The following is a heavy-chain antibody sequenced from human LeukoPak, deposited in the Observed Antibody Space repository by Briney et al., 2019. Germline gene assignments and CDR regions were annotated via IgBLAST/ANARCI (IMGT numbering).Heavy chain of an antibody. CDR3: ARGHLWGSYSGAFDI. J-gene: IGHJ3*02. D-gene: IGHD3-16*01. Sequence: SETLSLTCTVSGGSISSNYWSWLRRPPGKGLEWLGYIYYSGSTNYNPSLKSRVTISVDTSKNQFSLKLSSVTAADTAVYYCARGHLWGSYSGAFDIWGQGTMVTVSS. V-gene: IGHV4-59*01. CDR1: GGSISSNY. CDR2: IYYSGST.